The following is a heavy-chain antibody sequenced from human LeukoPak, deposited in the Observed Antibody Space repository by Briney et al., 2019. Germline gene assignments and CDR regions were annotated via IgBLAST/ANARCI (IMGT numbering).Heavy chain of an antibody. D-gene: IGHD3-10*01. CDR3: ARSELGYNYHYMDV. CDR1: GFTFSSYA. Sequence: GGSLRLSCAASGFTFSSYAMSWVRQAPGKVLEWVSGISGSGGSTYNADSVKGRFTISRDNSKNTLYVQMNSLRAEDTAVYYCARSELGYNYHYMDVWGKGTTVTISS. J-gene: IGHJ6*03. CDR2: ISGSGGST. V-gene: IGHV3-23*01.